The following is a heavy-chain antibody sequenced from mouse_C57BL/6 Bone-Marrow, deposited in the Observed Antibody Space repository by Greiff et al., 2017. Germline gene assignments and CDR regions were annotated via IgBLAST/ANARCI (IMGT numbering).Heavy chain of an antibody. CDR1: GYTFTSYW. CDR3: AREGRKQTDWFAY. CDR2: IYPGGGSI. D-gene: IGHD3-2*01. V-gene: IGHV1-55*01. J-gene: IGHJ3*01. Sequence: VQLQQPGAELVKPGASVKMSCKASGYTFTSYWITWVKQSPGPGLEWIGDIYPGGGSINYNEKFKGKATLTVDTSSSTAYMQLSTLKSEDAAVDYCAREGRKQTDWFAYWGQGTLVTVSA.